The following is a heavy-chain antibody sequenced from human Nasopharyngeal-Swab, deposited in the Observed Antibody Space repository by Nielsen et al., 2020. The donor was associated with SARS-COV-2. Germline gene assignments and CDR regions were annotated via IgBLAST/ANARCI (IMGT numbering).Heavy chain of an antibody. CDR2: INPNSGGT. Sequence: ASVKVSCKASGYTFTGYYMHWVRQAPGQGLEWMGRINPNSGGTNYAQKFQGRVTMTRDTSISPAYMELSRLRSDDTAVYYCARGGRGAGLVAFDIWGQGTMVTVSS. CDR1: GYTFTGYY. J-gene: IGHJ3*02. V-gene: IGHV1-2*06. CDR3: ARGGRGAGLVAFDI. D-gene: IGHD1-26*01.